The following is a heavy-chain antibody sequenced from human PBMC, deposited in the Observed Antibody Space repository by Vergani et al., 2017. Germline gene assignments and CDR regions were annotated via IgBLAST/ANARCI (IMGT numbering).Heavy chain of an antibody. CDR1: GESFSSFY. CDR2: VNNDGHT. V-gene: IGHV4-34*02. CDR3: AVRPRVNLMGGGSVTKRTFEY. J-gene: IGHJ4*01. D-gene: IGHD3-16*01. Sequence: QVQLQQWGAGVVKPSGTLSLTCAVFGESFSSFYWSWIRQPPGKGLEWIGEVNNDGHTNYHPSLESRVTGSRDTAQNQFSLNLMSVTAADTAMYYCAVRPRVNLMGGGSVTKRTFEYWSQGSLVTVSS.